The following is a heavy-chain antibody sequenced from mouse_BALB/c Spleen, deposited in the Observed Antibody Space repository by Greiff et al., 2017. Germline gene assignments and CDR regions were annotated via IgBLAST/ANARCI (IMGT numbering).Heavy chain of an antibody. CDR3: AREQTTGYAMDY. Sequence: QVQLKESGPGLVAPSQSLSITCTVSGFSLTSYGVHWVRQPPGKGLEWLGVIWAGGSTNYNSALMSRLSISKDNSKSQVFLKMSSLQTDDTAMYYCAREQTTGYAMDYWGQGTSVTVSS. D-gene: IGHD1-1*01. CDR2: IWAGGST. V-gene: IGHV2-9*02. CDR1: GFSLTSYG. J-gene: IGHJ4*01.